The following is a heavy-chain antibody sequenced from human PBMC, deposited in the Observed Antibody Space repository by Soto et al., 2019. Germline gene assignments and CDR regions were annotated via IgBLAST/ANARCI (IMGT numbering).Heavy chain of an antibody. D-gene: IGHD6-19*01. CDR2: TSASMVT. J-gene: IGHJ4*02. Sequence: QVQLVQSGGEVKKHGASVKVSCRASGYTFTIYGITWVRQAPGQGLEWLGWTSASMVTNYAQKFQGRVTMTTDTSTSTAYMELRSLRFDDPAVYYCARDSSGRAIFDSWGQGTLVTVSS. CDR1: GYTFTIYG. CDR3: ARDSSGRAIFDS. V-gene: IGHV1-18*01.